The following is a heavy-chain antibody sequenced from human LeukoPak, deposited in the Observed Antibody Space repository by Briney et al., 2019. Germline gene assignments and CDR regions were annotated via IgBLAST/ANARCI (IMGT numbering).Heavy chain of an antibody. CDR3: ARVLITMVRGVIYLNAFDI. Sequence: SVKVSCKASGGTFSSYAISWVRQAPGQGLEWMGGIIPIFGTANYAQKFQGRVTIATDESTSTAYMELSSLRSEDTAVYYCARVLITMVRGVIYLNAFDIWGQGTMVTVSS. CDR1: GGTFSSYA. J-gene: IGHJ3*02. D-gene: IGHD3-10*01. V-gene: IGHV1-69*05. CDR2: IIPIFGTA.